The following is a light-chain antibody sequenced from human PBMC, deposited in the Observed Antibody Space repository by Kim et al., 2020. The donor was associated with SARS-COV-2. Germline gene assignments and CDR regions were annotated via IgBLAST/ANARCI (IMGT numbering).Light chain of an antibody. CDR3: QQYYSTPYT. CDR1: QSVLYSSNNKNY. CDR2: WAS. J-gene: IGKJ2*01. V-gene: IGKV4-1*01. Sequence: DLVMTQSPDSLAVSLGERATINCKSSQSVLYSSNNKNYLAWYQQKPGQPPKLLIYWASTRESGVPDRFSGSGSGTDFTLTISSLQAEDVAVYNCQQYYSTPYTFGQGTKLEI.